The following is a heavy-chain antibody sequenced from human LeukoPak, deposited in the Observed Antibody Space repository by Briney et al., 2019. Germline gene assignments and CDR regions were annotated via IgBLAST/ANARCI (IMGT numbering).Heavy chain of an antibody. CDR2: ISWDGDTT. V-gene: IGHV3-43*01. D-gene: IGHD3-22*01. CDR1: GFTFDNYI. J-gene: IGHJ3*02. CDR3: AKARGLIGGAFDI. Sequence: GGSLRLSCAASGFTFDNYIMHWVRQAPGKGLEWVSLISWDGDTTYYADSVKGRFTSSRDNSKNSLFLQMNSLRTEDTALYYCAKARGLIGGAFDIWGQGTMVTVSS.